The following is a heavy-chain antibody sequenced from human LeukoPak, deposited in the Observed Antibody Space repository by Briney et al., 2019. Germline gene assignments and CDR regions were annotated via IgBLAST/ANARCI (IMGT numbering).Heavy chain of an antibody. CDR2: IIPIFGTA. V-gene: IGHV1-69*05. J-gene: IGHJ4*02. Sequence: GSSVKVSCKASGGTFSSYAISWVRQAPGQGLEWMGGIIPIFGTANYAQKLQGRVTMTTDTSTSTAYMELRSLRSDDTAVYYCAREIGPRQLHLWGSAFDYWGQGTLVTVSS. CDR1: GGTFSSYA. D-gene: IGHD5-18*01. CDR3: AREIGPRQLHLWGSAFDY.